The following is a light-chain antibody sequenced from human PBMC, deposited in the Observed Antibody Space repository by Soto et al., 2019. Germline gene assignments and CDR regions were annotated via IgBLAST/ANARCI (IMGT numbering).Light chain of an antibody. CDR1: KLGDKY. CDR2: QDS. V-gene: IGLV3-1*01. Sequence: SYELTQPPSVSVSPGQTASITCSGDKLGDKYACWYQQKPGQSPVLVIYQDSKRPSGSPERFSGSNSWNTATLTISGTQAMDEADYYCQAWDSSFVVFGGGTKLTVL. CDR3: QAWDSSFVV. J-gene: IGLJ2*01.